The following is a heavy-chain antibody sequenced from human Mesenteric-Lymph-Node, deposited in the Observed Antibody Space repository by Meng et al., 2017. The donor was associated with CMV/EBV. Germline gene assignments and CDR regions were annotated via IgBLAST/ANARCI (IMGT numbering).Heavy chain of an antibody. CDR1: SITRGNYY. Sequence: SITRGNYYWSWIRQHPGKGLEWIGYIYYTGSTYYNPSLKSRVTISVDTSENQFSLKLTSVTAADTAVYFCARAVRHGDFLPRPFDYWGQGTLVTVSS. CDR2: IYYTGST. J-gene: IGHJ4*02. D-gene: IGHD4-17*01. V-gene: IGHV4-31*02. CDR3: ARAVRHGDFLPRPFDY.